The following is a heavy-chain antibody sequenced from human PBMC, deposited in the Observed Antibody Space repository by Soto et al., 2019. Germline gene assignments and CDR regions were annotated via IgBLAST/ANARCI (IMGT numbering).Heavy chain of an antibody. J-gene: IGHJ6*03. V-gene: IGHV4-59*01. CDR1: GGSISSYY. Sequence: SETLSLTCTVSGGSISSYYWSWIRQPPGKGLEWIGYIYYSGSTNYNPSLKSRVTISVDTSKNQFSLKLSSVTAADTAVYYCARDRPRINGVRGGWEDYYYDYMDVWGKGTTVTVSS. CDR2: IYYSGST. CDR3: ARDRPRINGVRGGWEDYYYDYMDV. D-gene: IGHD3-10*01.